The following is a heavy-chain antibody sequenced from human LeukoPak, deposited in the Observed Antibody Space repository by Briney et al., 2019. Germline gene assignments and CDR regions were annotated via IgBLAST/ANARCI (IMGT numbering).Heavy chain of an antibody. CDR3: ARDYSSSSWMEAFEI. V-gene: IGHV1-18*01. J-gene: IGHJ3*02. CDR1: GYTFTSYG. D-gene: IGHD4-11*01. CDR2: ISAYNGNT. Sequence: ASVKVSCKASGYTFTSYGISWVRQAPGQGLEWMGWISAYNGNTNYAQKLQGRVTMTTDTSTSTAYMELTGLESDDTAVYYCARDYSSSSWMEAFEIWGPGTKVTVSS.